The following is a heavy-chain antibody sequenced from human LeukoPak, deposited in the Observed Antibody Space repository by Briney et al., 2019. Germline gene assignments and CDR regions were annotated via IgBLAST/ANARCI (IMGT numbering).Heavy chain of an antibody. CDR2: ISAYNGNT. D-gene: IGHD3-3*01. Sequence: GASVKVSCKASGYTFTSYGISWVRQAPGQGLEWMGWISAYNGNTNYAQKLQGRVTMTTDTSTSTAYMELRSLRSDDTAAYYCARGGIITIFGVVNGDYFDYWGQGTLVTVSS. J-gene: IGHJ4*02. V-gene: IGHV1-18*01. CDR1: GYTFTSYG. CDR3: ARGGIITIFGVVNGDYFDY.